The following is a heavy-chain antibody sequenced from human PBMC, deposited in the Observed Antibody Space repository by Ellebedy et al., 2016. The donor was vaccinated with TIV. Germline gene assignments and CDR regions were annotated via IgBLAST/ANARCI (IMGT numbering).Heavy chain of an antibody. J-gene: IGHJ4*02. CDR3: AAKVEGSSIDY. D-gene: IGHD6-6*01. CDR2: ILHTGGT. V-gene: IGHV4-59*01. Sequence: MPSETLSLTCSVSGGYLSNYYWGWIRQPPGGGLEWIGYILHTGGTSYNPSLTSQVTLSVDTSKNQLALRLISVTAADTAVYYCAAKVEGSSIDYWGQGTLVTVSS. CDR1: GGYLSNYY.